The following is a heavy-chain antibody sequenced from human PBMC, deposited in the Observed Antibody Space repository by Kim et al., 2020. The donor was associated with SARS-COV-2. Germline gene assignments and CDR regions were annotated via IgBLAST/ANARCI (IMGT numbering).Heavy chain of an antibody. D-gene: IGHD5-12*01. Sequence: QKFQGRVTITADESTSTAYMELSSLRSEDTAVYYCARDIGGYDFFYYFDYWGQGTLVTVSS. J-gene: IGHJ4*02. CDR3: ARDIGGYDFFYYFDY. V-gene: IGHV1-69*01.